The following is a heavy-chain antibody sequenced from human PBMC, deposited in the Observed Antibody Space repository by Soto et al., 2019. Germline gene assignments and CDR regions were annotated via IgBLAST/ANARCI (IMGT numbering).Heavy chain of an antibody. D-gene: IGHD2-2*01. V-gene: IGHV3-21*01. CDR1: GFTFSSYS. Sequence: EVQLVESGGGLVKPGGSLRLSCAASGFTFSSYSMNWVRQAPGKGLEWVSSISSSSSYIYYADSVKGRFTISRDNAKNSLYLQMTSLRAEDTAKYYYARTPCCLGDRSSARCRYGMDVWGQGTTFTVSS. J-gene: IGHJ6*02. CDR3: ARTPCCLGDRSSARCRYGMDV. CDR2: ISSSSSYI.